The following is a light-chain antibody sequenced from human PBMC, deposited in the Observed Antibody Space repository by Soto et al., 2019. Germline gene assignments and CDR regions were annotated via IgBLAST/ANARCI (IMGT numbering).Light chain of an antibody. J-gene: IGLJ1*01. CDR1: SSDVGTYNY. V-gene: IGLV2-8*01. Sequence: QSALTQPPSASGSPGQSVTISCTGTSSDVGTYNYVSWHQQRPGKAPKLLIYEVSKQPSGVPDRFSGSKSGNTASLTVSGLQAEDEADYYCISYARSDTYVFGTGTKVTVL. CDR3: ISYARSDTYV. CDR2: EVS.